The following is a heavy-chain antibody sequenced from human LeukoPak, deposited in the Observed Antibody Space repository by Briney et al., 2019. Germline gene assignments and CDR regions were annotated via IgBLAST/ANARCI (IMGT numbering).Heavy chain of an antibody. V-gene: IGHV4-59*08. D-gene: IGHD6-13*01. Sequence: SETLSLTCTDSGGSISSYYWSWIRQPPGKGLGWIGYIYYSGSTDYNPSLKSRVTISVDTSKNQFSLKLSSVTAADTAVYYCARVRGAAAVGEFDPWGQGTLVTVSS. CDR3: ARVRGAAAVGEFDP. CDR1: GGSISSYY. J-gene: IGHJ5*02. CDR2: IYYSGST.